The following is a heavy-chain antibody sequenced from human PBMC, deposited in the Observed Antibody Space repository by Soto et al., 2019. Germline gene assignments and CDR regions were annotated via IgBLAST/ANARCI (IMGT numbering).Heavy chain of an antibody. J-gene: IGHJ6*02. CDR3: AGLRELWPGAYYYYYGMDV. CDR2: IKHSGTT. V-gene: IGHV4-34*01. D-gene: IGHD1-26*01. Sequence: SETLSLTCAVHGGSFSGYYLSWIRQPPGKGLEWIGEIKHSGTTNYNPSLKSRVTISVDTSKNQFSLKLTSVTAADAAVYYCAGLRELWPGAYYYYYGMDVWGQGTTVTVYS. CDR1: GGSFSGYY.